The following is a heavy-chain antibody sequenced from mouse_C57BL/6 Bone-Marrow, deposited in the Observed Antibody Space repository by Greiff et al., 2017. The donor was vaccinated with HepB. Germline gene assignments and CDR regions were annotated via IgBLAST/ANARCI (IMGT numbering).Heavy chain of an antibody. CDR1: GYTFTRYW. Sequence: VQLQQSGAELVKPGASVKMSCKASGYTFTRYWITWVKQRPGQGLEWIGDIYPGSGSTNYNEKFKSKATLTVDTSSSTAYMQLSSLTSEDSAVYYCARITTVNGYWGQGTTLTVSS. V-gene: IGHV1-55*01. CDR3: ARITTVNGY. D-gene: IGHD1-1*01. CDR2: IYPGSGST. J-gene: IGHJ2*01.